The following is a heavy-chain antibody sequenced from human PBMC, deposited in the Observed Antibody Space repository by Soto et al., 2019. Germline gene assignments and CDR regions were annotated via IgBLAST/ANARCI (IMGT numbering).Heavy chain of an antibody. V-gene: IGHV1-18*01. J-gene: IGHJ5*02. D-gene: IGHD2-2*01. Sequence: GASVKVSCKASGYTFTSYGISWVRQAPGQGLEWMGWISAYNGNTNYAQKLQGRVTMTTDTSTSTAYMELRSLRSDDTAVYYCARVGYCSSTSCPKSKGNWFEPWGQGTLVTVPS. CDR1: GYTFTSYG. CDR2: ISAYNGNT. CDR3: ARVGYCSSTSCPKSKGNWFEP.